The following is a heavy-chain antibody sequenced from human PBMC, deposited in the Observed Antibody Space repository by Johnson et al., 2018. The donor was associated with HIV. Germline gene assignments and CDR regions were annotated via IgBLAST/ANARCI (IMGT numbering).Heavy chain of an antibody. CDR1: GFTFSDYY. CDR2: ISSSGSTI. V-gene: IGHV3-11*04. Sequence: QVQLVESGGGLVKPGGSLRLSCAASGFTFSDYYMSWIRQAPGKGLEWVSYISSSGSTIYYADSVKGRFIISRDNATNSLYLQMNSLRAEDTAVYYCATRDPTYRPGAFDLWGQGTMVTVSS. CDR3: ATRDPTYRPGAFDL. D-gene: IGHD1-14*01. J-gene: IGHJ3*01.